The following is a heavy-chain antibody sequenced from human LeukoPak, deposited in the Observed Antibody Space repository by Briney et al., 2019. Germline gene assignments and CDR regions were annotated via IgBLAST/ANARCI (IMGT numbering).Heavy chain of an antibody. CDR1: GFTFSSYW. CDR3: ARDLALDY. CDR2: IKQDGSEK. V-gene: IGHV3-7*01. Sequence: GGSLRLSCAAPGFTFSSYWMNWVRQAPGEGLEWVANIKQDGSEKYYVDSVNGRFTISRDNAKNSLYLQMNSLRAEDTAVYYCARDLALDYWGQGTLVTVSS. J-gene: IGHJ4*02.